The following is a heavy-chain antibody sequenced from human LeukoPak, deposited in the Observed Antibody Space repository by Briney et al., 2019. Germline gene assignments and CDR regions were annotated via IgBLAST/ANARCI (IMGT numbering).Heavy chain of an antibody. D-gene: IGHD6-19*01. CDR3: ARRIAVTKSFDY. CDR2: IYYSGST. Sequence: SETLSLTCTVSGGSISSYYWSWIRQPLGKGLEWIGYIYYSGSTNYNPSLKSRVTISVDTSKNQFSLKLSSVTAADTAVCYCARRIAVTKSFDYWGQGTLVTVSS. CDR1: GGSISSYY. V-gene: IGHV4-59*08. J-gene: IGHJ4*02.